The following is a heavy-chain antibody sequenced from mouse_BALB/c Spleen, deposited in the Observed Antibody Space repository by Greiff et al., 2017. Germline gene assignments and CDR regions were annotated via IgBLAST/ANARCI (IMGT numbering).Heavy chain of an antibody. Sequence: EVQVVESGGGLVKPGGSLKLSCAASGFTFSDYYMYWVRQTPEKRLEWVATISDGGSYTYYPDSVKGRFTISRDNAKNNLYLQMSSLKSEDTAMYYCARDEGGSWFAYWGQGTLVTVSA. D-gene: IGHD1-1*02. V-gene: IGHV5-4*02. CDR2: ISDGGSYT. CDR1: GFTFSDYY. J-gene: IGHJ3*01. CDR3: ARDEGGSWFAY.